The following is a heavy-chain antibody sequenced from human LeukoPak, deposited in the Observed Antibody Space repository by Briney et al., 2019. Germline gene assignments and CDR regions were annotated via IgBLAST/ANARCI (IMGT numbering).Heavy chain of an antibody. CDR2: INSNSGGT. J-gene: IGHJ4*02. V-gene: IGHV1-2*06. CDR1: GYSFNDYS. CDR3: ARGGSGSGYLYYFYY. Sequence: ASVKVSCKASGYSFNDYSMHWVRQAPGQGFEWMGRINSNSGGTTYVQNFQGRVTMTRDTSINTAYMELSGLRSDDTAVYYCARGGSGSGYLYYFYYWGQGTLVSVSS. D-gene: IGHD3-10*01.